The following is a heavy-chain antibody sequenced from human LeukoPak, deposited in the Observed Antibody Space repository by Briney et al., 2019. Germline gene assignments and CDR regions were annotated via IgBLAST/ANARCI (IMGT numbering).Heavy chain of an antibody. Sequence: PSETLSLTCTVSGGSISSGGYYWSWIRQPPGKGLEWIGYIYHSGSTYYNPSLKSRVTISLDTSKNRFSLKLSSVTAADTAVYYCARQPKRLWGRNNWIDPWGQGTLVTVSS. CDR1: GGSISSGGYY. CDR3: ARQPKRLWGRNNWIDP. CDR2: IYHSGST. V-gene: IGHV4-30-2*01. J-gene: IGHJ5*02. D-gene: IGHD6-25*01.